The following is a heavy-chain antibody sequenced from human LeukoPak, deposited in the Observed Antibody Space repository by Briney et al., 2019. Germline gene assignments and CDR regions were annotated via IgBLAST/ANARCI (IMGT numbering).Heavy chain of an antibody. CDR2: INAGNGYT. Sequence: ASVKVSCKASGYTFTSYAMHWVRQAPGQRLEWMGWINAGNGYTKYSQKFQGRVTITRDTSASAAYMELSSLRSEDTAVYYCARDRGYYYDSSGWIDYWGQGTLVTVSS. J-gene: IGHJ4*02. D-gene: IGHD3-22*01. V-gene: IGHV1-3*01. CDR1: GYTFTSYA. CDR3: ARDRGYYYDSSGWIDY.